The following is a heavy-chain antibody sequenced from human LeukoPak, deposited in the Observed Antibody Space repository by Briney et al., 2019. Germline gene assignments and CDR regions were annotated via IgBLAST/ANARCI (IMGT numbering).Heavy chain of an antibody. Sequence: SETLSLTCTVSGGSISSYYRSRIRQPAGKGLEWIGRIYTSGSTNYNPSLKSRVTMSVDTSKNQFSLKLSSVTAADTAVYYCARAPRPYKALAGYNWFDPWGQGTLVTVSS. V-gene: IGHV4-4*07. J-gene: IGHJ5*02. CDR3: ARAPRPYKALAGYNWFDP. CDR1: GGSISSYY. D-gene: IGHD6-19*01. CDR2: IYTSGST.